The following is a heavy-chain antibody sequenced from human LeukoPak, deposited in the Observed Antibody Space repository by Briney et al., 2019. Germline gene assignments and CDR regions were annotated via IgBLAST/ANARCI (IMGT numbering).Heavy chain of an antibody. CDR3: ARFKNYDSLFDP. Sequence: PSETLSLTCTVSGGSISSYYWSWIRQPPGKGLEWIGYIYYSGSTNYNPSLKSRVTISVDTSKNQFSLKLSSVTAADTAVYYCARFKNYDSLFDPWGQGTLVTVSS. V-gene: IGHV4-59*08. CDR1: GGSISSYY. D-gene: IGHD3-3*01. CDR2: IYYSGST. J-gene: IGHJ5*02.